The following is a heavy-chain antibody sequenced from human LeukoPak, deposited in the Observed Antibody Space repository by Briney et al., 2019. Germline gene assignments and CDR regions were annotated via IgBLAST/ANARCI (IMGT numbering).Heavy chain of an antibody. J-gene: IGHJ4*02. D-gene: IGHD6-6*01. CDR2: ISGSGGST. V-gene: IGHV3-23*01. Sequence: SGGSLRLSCAASGFTFSSYAMSWVRQAPGKGLEWVSAISGSGGSTYYADSVKGRFTISRDNSKNTLYLQMNSLRAEDTAVYYCAKGGATAGLVAARPHYWGQGTLVTVSS. CDR1: GFTFSSYA. CDR3: AKGGATAGLVAARPHY.